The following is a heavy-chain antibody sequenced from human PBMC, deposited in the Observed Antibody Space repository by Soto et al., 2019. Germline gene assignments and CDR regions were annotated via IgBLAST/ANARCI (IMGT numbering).Heavy chain of an antibody. D-gene: IGHD3-16*01. CDR2: ISGSGGST. CDR1: GFTFSSYA. J-gene: IGHJ4*02. V-gene: IGHV3-23*01. Sequence: GGSLRLSCAASGFTFSSYAMSWVRQAPGKGLEWVSAISGSGGSTYYADSVKGRFTISRDNPKNTLYLQMNSLRAEDSAVYYCATCGGTRLHFDYWGQGTLVTVSS. CDR3: ATCGGTRLHFDY.